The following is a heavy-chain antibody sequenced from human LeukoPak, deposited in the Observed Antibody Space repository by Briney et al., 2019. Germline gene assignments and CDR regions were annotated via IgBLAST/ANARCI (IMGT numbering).Heavy chain of an antibody. CDR2: INSDGRST. Sequence: GGSLRLSCAGSGITFSSYWMHWVRQAPGRGLVWVSRINSDGRSTNYADSVKGRFTISRDNAKNTLYLQMNSLRAEDTAVYYCARSAYPGNSVIEDWGRGTLVTVSS. D-gene: IGHD4-23*01. V-gene: IGHV3-74*01. J-gene: IGHJ4*02. CDR3: ARSAYPGNSVIED. CDR1: GITFSSYW.